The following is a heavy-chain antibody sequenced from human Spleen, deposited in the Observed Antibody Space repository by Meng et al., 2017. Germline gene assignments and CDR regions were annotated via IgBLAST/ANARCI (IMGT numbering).Heavy chain of an antibody. J-gene: IGHJ1*01. CDR3: ARSSSWLEYFQH. V-gene: IGHV3-20*04. D-gene: IGHD6-13*01. CDR2: ISGSGGST. CDR1: GFTFSNYG. Sequence: GESLKISCAASGFTFSNYGMSWVRQAPGKGLEWVSAISGSGGSTGYADSVKGRFTISRDNAKNSLYLQMNSLRAEDTALYYCARSSSWLEYFQHWGQGTLVTVSS.